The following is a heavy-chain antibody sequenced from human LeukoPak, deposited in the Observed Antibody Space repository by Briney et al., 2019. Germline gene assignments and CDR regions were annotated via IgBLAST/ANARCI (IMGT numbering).Heavy chain of an antibody. CDR3: AHFWYYYDSSASRAFDI. V-gene: IGHV2-5*02. Sequence: ASGPTLVKPTQTLTLTCTISGFSLSTSGVGVGWIRQPPGKSLEWLDLIYWDDYMRYSPSLKSGLTIIKDTSKNQVVLTMTNMDPVDTATYFSAHFWYYYDSSASRAFDIWGQGTMVTVAS. J-gene: IGHJ3*02. D-gene: IGHD3-22*01. CDR2: IYWDDYM. CDR1: GFSLSTSGVG.